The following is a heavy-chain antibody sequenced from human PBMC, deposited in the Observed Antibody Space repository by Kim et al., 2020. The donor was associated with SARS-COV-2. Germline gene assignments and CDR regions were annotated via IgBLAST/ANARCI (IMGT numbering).Heavy chain of an antibody. CDR2: ITWNSDRI. CDR1: GFTFDDYA. Sequence: GGSLRLSCAASGFTFDDYAMHWVRQAPGRGLEWVSDITWNSDRIGYADSVKGRFTISRDNAKNSLYLQMNSLRADDTALYYCVKGVNSGGYIFYYYAMDVWGQGTTVTVSS. CDR3: VKGVNSGGYIFYYYAMDV. V-gene: IGHV3-9*01. J-gene: IGHJ6*02. D-gene: IGHD1-26*01.